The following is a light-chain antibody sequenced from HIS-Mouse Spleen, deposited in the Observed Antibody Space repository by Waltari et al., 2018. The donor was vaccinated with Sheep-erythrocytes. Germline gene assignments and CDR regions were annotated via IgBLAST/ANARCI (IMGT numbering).Light chain of an antibody. CDR3: QQYNSYSPT. V-gene: IGKV1-5*03. Sequence: DIQMTQSPSTLSASVGDRVTITCRASQSISSWLAWYQQKPGKAPKLLIYKASSLESGVPSRFSCSGSGTEFTLTISSLQPDDFATYYCQQYNSYSPTFGGGTKVEIK. CDR1: QSISSW. J-gene: IGKJ4*01. CDR2: KAS.